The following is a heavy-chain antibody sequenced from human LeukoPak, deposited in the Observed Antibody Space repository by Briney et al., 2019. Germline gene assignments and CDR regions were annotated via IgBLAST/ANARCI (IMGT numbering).Heavy chain of an antibody. V-gene: IGHV1-8*03. D-gene: IGHD4-17*01. Sequence: GASVKVSCTASGYTFTRYDINWVRQATGQGLEWMGWINLNSGNTGYAQKFQGRVTITRDTSIRTAYMELSSLRSEDTAVYYCARDPGTVRAPDYWGQGTLVTVSS. CDR1: GYTFTRYD. CDR3: ARDPGTVRAPDY. J-gene: IGHJ4*02. CDR2: INLNSGNT.